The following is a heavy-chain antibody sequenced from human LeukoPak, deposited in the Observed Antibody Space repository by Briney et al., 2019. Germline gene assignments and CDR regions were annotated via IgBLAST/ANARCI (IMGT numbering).Heavy chain of an antibody. CDR1: GFIFSSYW. CDR2: IQQDGSGK. V-gene: IGHV3-7*01. J-gene: IGHJ2*01. Sequence: PGGSLRLSCAASGFIFSSYWMSWVRQAPGKGLEWAANIQQDGSGKYYVDSVKGRFTISRDNAKNSLYLQINRLRAEDTAVYYCSGGNLYWYFDLWGRGTLVTVSS. D-gene: IGHD4-23*01. CDR3: SGGNLYWYFDL.